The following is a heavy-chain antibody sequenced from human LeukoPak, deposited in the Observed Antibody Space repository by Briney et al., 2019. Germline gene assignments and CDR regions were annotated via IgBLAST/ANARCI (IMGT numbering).Heavy chain of an antibody. V-gene: IGHV1-46*01. CDR3: ASFGGYSSSWQYYYYYMDV. Sequence: GASVKVSCKASGYTFTSYYMHWVRQAPGQGLEWMGIINPSGGSTSYAQKFQGRVTMTRDTSTSTVYMELSSLRSEDTAVYYCASFGGYSSSWQYYYYYMDVWGKGTTVSVSS. CDR1: GYTFTSYY. D-gene: IGHD6-13*01. J-gene: IGHJ6*03. CDR2: INPSGGST.